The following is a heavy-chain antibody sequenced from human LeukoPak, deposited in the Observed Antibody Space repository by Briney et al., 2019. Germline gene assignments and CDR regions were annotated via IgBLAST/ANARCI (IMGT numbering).Heavy chain of an antibody. D-gene: IGHD3-3*01. CDR3: ARAPADYDFWSGYYMVAAFDI. Sequence: SQTLSLTCTVSGGSISSGGYYWRWLRQHPGRGLEWIGYIYYSGSTYYHPSLKSRLTISVDTSKNQFSLKLSSLTAADTAVYYCARAPADYDFWSGYYMVAAFDIWGQGTMVTVSP. V-gene: IGHV4-31*03. CDR1: GGSISSGGYY. J-gene: IGHJ3*02. CDR2: IYYSGST.